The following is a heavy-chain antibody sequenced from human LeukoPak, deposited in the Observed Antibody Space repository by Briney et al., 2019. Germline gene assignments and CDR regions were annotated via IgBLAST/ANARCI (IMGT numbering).Heavy chain of an antibody. CDR2: ISGSGGST. Sequence: GGSLRLSCAASGFTFTGYAMSWVRQAPGKGLEWVSAISGSGGSTYYADSVKGRFTISRDNSKNTLYLQMNSLRAEDTAVYYCAKVTPADYDFWSGYLYYFDYWGQGTLVTVSS. CDR1: GFTFTGYA. J-gene: IGHJ4*02. D-gene: IGHD3-3*01. V-gene: IGHV3-23*01. CDR3: AKVTPADYDFWSGYLYYFDY.